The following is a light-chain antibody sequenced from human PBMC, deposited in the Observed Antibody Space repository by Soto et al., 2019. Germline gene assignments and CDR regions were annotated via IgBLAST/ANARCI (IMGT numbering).Light chain of an antibody. CDR3: QQYNNWPLT. V-gene: IGKV3-15*01. CDR2: GIS. J-gene: IGKJ4*01. CDR1: QSVSSN. Sequence: EIVMTQFPATLSVSPGERATLSCRASQSVSSNLAWFQQKPGQAPRVLIYGISTRATGIPARSSGSGSETEFTLTISSLQSEDFAVYYCQQYNNWPLTFGGGTKVEIK.